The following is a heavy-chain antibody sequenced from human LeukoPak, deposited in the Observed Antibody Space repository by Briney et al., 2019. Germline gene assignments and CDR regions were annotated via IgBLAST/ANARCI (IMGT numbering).Heavy chain of an antibody. V-gene: IGHV1-2*02. D-gene: IGHD3-22*01. J-gene: IGHJ4*02. Sequence: ASVKVSCKASGYTFTGFYMHWVRQAPGQGLEWMGWIDPNIGTTKYSQKFQGRVTMTRDTSISEVYMELSGLRSDDTAVYYCARLLEHYYFDASGYYDDDYWGQGTPIIVSS. CDR3: ARLLEHYYFDASGYYDDDY. CDR1: GYTFTGFY. CDR2: IDPNIGTT.